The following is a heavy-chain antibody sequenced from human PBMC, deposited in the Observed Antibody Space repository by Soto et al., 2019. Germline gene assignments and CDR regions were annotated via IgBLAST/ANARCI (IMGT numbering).Heavy chain of an antibody. V-gene: IGHV1-69*01. CDR2: IIPIFGTA. CDR3: ARDRAYSGYAGRVFFRLGELL. J-gene: IGHJ4*02. D-gene: IGHD3-16*01. CDR1: GGTFSSYA. Sequence: QVQLVQSGAEVKKPGSSVKVSCKASGGTFSSYAISWVRQAPGQGLEWMGGIIPIFGTANYAQKFQGRVTLTADESTSTAYMELSSLRSEDTAVYYCARDRAYSGYAGRVFFRLGELLWGQGTLVTVSS.